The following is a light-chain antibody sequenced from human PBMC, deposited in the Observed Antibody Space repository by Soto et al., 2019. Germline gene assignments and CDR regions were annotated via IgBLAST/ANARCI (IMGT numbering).Light chain of an antibody. CDR2: GAS. J-gene: IGKJ1*01. V-gene: IGKV3-20*01. Sequence: EIVLTQSPGTLSLSPGERATLSCRASQSVSSSYLAWYQQKPGQAPRLLIYGASSRATGIADRFSGSGSGTDFTLTISRLEPEGFAVYYCQQYGSSPRTFGQGTRV. CDR3: QQYGSSPRT. CDR1: QSVSSSY.